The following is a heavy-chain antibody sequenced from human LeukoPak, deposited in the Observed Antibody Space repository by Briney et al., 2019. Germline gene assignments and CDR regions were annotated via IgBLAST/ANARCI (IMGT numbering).Heavy chain of an antibody. D-gene: IGHD2-2*01. V-gene: IGHV4-34*01. J-gene: IGHJ4*02. CDR3: ARMGDCSSTSCPLTS. CDR2: INHSGST. Sequence: SETLSLTCAVYGGSFSGYYWSWIRQPPGKGLEWIGEINHSGSTNYNPSLKSRVTISVDTSKNQFSLKLSSVTAADTAVYYCARMGDCSSTSCPLTSWGQGTLVTVSS. CDR1: GGSFSGYY.